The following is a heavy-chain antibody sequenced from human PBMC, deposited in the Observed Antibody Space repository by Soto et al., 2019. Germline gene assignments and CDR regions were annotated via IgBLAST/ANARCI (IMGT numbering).Heavy chain of an antibody. J-gene: IGHJ6*02. V-gene: IGHV1-46*01. CDR2: INPSGGST. CDR3: ARVDPYYYGMDV. CDR1: GYTFTSYY. Sequence: XSVKDSCRAAGYTFTSYYMHLVRQAPGQGLEWMGIINPSGGSTSYAQKFQGRVTMTRDTSTSTVYMELSSMRSEDTAVYYCARVDPYYYGMDVWGQGTTVTVSS.